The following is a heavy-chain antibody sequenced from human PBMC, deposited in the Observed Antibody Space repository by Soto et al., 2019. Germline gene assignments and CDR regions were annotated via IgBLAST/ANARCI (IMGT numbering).Heavy chain of an antibody. J-gene: IGHJ4*02. D-gene: IGHD5-18*01. V-gene: IGHV1-69*12. CDR1: GGTFSTYA. CDR2: SIPMFGTA. CDR3: ASGIQLWLRRINNGYSG. Sequence: QVQRVQSGAEVKKPESSVKVSCKAPGGTFSTYAISWVRQAPGQGLEWMGGSIPMFGTANYAQRFQDRVTITADESTNTVYMELSSLRSEDTAVYFCASGIQLWLRRINNGYSGWGQGTLVTVSS.